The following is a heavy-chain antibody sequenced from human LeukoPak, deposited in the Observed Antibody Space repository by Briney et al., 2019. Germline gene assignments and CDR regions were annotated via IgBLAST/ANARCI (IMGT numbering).Heavy chain of an antibody. Sequence: GGSLRLSCAASGFTFSSYAMSWVRQAPGKGLEWVSAISGSGGSTYYADSVKGRFTISRDNSKNTLYLQMNSLRAEDTAVYYCAKDLSYYDFWSGDTSWLDPWGQGTLVTVSS. CDR1: GFTFSSYA. CDR2: ISGSGGST. V-gene: IGHV3-23*01. CDR3: AKDLSYYDFWSGDTSWLDP. D-gene: IGHD3-3*01. J-gene: IGHJ5*02.